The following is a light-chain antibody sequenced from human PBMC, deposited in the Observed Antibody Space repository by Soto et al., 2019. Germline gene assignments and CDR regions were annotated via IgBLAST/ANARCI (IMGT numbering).Light chain of an antibody. J-gene: IGKJ1*01. CDR1: QRISAW. V-gene: IGKV1-5*01. CDR2: DAS. CDR3: QQYTSFSPT. Sequence: DIRMTQSPSTLSASVGDRVTITCRASQRISAWLAWYQQKPGKGPRLLIHDASTLESGVPPRFSSSGSGTEFTLTISSLQPEDFATYYCQQYTSFSPTFGQGTKVHIK.